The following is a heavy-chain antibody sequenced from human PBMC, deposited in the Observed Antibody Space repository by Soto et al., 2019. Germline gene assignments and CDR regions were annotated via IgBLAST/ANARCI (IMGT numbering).Heavy chain of an antibody. D-gene: IGHD6-19*01. V-gene: IGHV1-69*04. CDR1: GGTFSSYT. CDR2: IIPILGIA. CDR3: ARDMGAVAGSSAYNWFDP. Sequence: SVKVSCKASGGTFSSYTISWVRQAPGQGLEWMGRIIPILGIANYAQKFQGRVTITADKSTSTAYMELSSLRSEDTAVYYCARDMGAVAGSSAYNWFDPWGQGTLVTVSS. J-gene: IGHJ5*02.